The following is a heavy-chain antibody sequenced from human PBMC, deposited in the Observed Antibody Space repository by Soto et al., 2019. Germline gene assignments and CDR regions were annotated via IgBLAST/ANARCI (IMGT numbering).Heavy chain of an antibody. CDR1: GFTFSSYG. J-gene: IGHJ4*02. Sequence: QVQLVESGGGVVQPGRSLRLSCAASGFTFSSYGMHWVRQAPGKGLEWVAVIWYDGSNKYYADSVKGRFTISRDNSKNTLYLQMNSLRAEDTAVYYCARDRNEYSSSPFDSWGQGTLVTVSS. CDR2: IWYDGSNK. D-gene: IGHD6-6*01. V-gene: IGHV3-33*01. CDR3: ARDRNEYSSSPFDS.